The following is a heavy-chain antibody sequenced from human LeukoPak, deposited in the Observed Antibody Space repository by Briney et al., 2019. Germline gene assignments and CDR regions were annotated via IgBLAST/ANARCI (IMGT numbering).Heavy chain of an antibody. D-gene: IGHD2-15*01. V-gene: IGHV3-23*01. J-gene: IGHJ3*02. CDR3: ARAVRIVVVAAPAFDI. CDR2: ISGSGGST. Sequence: GGSLRLSCAASGFTFSSYGMSWVRQAPGKGLEWVSAISGSGGSTYYADSVKGRLTISRDNSKNTLYLQMNSLRAEDTALYYCARAVRIVVVAAPAFDIWGQGTMVTVSS. CDR1: GFTFSSYG.